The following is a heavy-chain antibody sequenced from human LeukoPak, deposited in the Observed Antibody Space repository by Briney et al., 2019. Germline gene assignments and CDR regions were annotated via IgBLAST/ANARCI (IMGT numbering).Heavy chain of an antibody. CDR1: GFTVSFNY. CDR3: ARAQWRTYSYYYMDV. J-gene: IGHJ6*03. CDR2: IYSGGSS. D-gene: IGHD6-19*01. Sequence: GGSLRLSCAASGFTVSFNYRSWVRQAPGKELEWISVIYSGGSSYYADYVKGRFTISRDDSKNTLYLQMNSLRAEDTAIYYCARAQWRTYSYYYMDVWGKGPTVTVSS. V-gene: IGHV3-53*01.